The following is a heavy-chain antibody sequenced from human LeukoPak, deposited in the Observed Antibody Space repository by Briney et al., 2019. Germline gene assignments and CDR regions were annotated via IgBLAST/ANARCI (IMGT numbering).Heavy chain of an antibody. CDR2: ISFDGGTK. V-gene: IGHV3-30*04. Sequence: PGASLRLSCAASRFTFFTYAMHWVRQAPGKGLEWVTVISFDGGTKYYADSVKGRFTISRDNSKSTLYLQMNSLRTEDKAVYYCATLEGRFGVYWGQGTLVTVSS. J-gene: IGHJ4*02. D-gene: IGHD3-16*01. CDR1: RFTFFTYA. CDR3: ATLEGRFGVY.